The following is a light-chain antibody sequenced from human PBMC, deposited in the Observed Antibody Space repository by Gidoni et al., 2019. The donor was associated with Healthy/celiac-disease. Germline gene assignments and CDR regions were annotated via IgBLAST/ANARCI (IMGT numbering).Light chain of an antibody. Sequence: QSALTQHASVSGSPGQSITISCTGTSSDVGGYNLVSWYQQHPGKAPKLMIYEGSKRPSGVSNRFSGSKSGNTASLTISGLQAEDEADYYCCSYAGSSTHVVFGGGTKLTVL. CDR2: EGS. CDR1: SSDVGGYNL. J-gene: IGLJ2*01. V-gene: IGLV2-23*01. CDR3: CSYAGSSTHVV.